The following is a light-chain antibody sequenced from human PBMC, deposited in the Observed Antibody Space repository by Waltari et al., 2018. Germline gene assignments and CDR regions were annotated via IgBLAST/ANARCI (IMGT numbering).Light chain of an antibody. CDR1: QSISSW. J-gene: IGKJ1*01. CDR2: KSS. V-gene: IGKV1-5*03. Sequence: DIPMTQSPSTLSPSVGDRVTITCRASQSISSWLACYQQKPGKAPKLLIYKSSNLESGVPSRFSGSGAGTEFTLTSSSLQPDDVAIYYCQQYNGYPTFGQGTKVEIK. CDR3: QQYNGYPT.